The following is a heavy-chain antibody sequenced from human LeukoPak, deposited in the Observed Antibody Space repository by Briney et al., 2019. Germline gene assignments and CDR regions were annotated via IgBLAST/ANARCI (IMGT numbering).Heavy chain of an antibody. Sequence: SETLSLTCAVSGYSISSGYYWGWIRQPAGKGLEWIGSIYHSGGTYYNPSLKSRVTISVDTSKNQFSLKLSSVTAADTAVYYCARLPTTDQLLPFDYWGQGTLVTISS. J-gene: IGHJ4*02. CDR2: IYHSGGT. CDR1: GYSISSGYY. CDR3: ARLPTTDQLLPFDY. V-gene: IGHV4-38-2*01. D-gene: IGHD2-2*01.